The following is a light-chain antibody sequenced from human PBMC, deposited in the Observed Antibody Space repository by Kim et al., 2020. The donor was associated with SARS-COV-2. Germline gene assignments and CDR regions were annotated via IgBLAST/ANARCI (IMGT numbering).Light chain of an antibody. Sequence: EIVMTQSRATLSVSPGERATLSCRASQSVSSNLAWYKQKPGQAPRLLIYGASTRATGIPARFSGNGSGTEFTLTISSLQSEDFAVYYCQQYNNWLTFGGGTKVDIK. CDR3: QQYNNWLT. CDR1: QSVSSN. CDR2: GAS. J-gene: IGKJ4*01. V-gene: IGKV3-15*01.